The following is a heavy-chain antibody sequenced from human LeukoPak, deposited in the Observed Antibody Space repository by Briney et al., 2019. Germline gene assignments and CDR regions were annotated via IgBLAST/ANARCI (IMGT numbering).Heavy chain of an antibody. CDR1: GYTFTGYY. D-gene: IGHD5-12*01. CDR2: NNPNSGGT. V-gene: IGHV1-2*02. J-gene: IGHJ6*02. CDR3: ANGSGYDPGRSGVTADYYYYGMDV. Sequence: ASVKVSCKASGYTFTGYYMHWVRQAPGQGLEWMGGNNPNSGGTNYAQKFQGRVTMTRDTSISTAYMELSRLRSDDTAVYYCANGSGYDPGRSGVTADYYYYGMDVWGQGTTVTVSS.